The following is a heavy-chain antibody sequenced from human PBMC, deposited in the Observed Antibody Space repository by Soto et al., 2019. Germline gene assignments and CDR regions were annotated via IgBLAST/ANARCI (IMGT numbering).Heavy chain of an antibody. V-gene: IGHV3-66*01. Sequence: PGGSLRLSCAASGFTVSSNYMSWVRQAPGKGLEWVSVIYSGGTTYYADSVKGRLTISRDNSKNTLYLQMNSLRAEDTAVYYCARNGDSSDYRGWFDPWGQGTLVTVSS. CDR1: GFTVSSNY. D-gene: IGHD3-22*01. CDR3: ARNGDSSDYRGWFDP. CDR2: IYSGGTT. J-gene: IGHJ5*02.